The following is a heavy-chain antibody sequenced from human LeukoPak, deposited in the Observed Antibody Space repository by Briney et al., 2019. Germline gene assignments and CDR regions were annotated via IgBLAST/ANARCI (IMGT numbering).Heavy chain of an antibody. D-gene: IGHD3-22*01. CDR2: ISGTGGYT. J-gene: IGHJ4*02. Sequence: PGGSLRLSCGASGFTFSSYAMTWVRQAPGKGLEWVSAISGTGGYTYYTDSVKGRFTISRDNSKNTLYLEMNSLKVEDTAVYYCARTRIVVASPLDYWGQGTLVTVSS. V-gene: IGHV3-23*01. CDR3: ARTRIVVASPLDY. CDR1: GFTFSSYA.